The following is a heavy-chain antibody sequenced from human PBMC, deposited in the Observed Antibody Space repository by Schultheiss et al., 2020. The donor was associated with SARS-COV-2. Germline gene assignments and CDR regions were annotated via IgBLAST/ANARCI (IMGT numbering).Heavy chain of an antibody. CDR2: IYYSGST. CDR3: ARRGYSLDY. D-gene: IGHD5-18*01. Sequence: SQTLSLTCTVSGGSISSYYWSWIRQPPGKGLEWIGSIYYSGSTNYNPSLKSRVTISVDTSKNQFSLKLSSVTAADTAVYYCARRGYSLDYWGQGTLVTVSS. J-gene: IGHJ4*02. CDR1: GGSISSYY. V-gene: IGHV4-59*01.